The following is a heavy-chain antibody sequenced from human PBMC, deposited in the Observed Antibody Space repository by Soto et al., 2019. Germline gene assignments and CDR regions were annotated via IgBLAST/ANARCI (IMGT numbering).Heavy chain of an antibody. Sequence: QVQLQESGPGLVKASQTLSLICSVSGESISSGGYYWSWIRHHPGKGLEWIGYIYDSESAYYNPPLKRRVTISMDASKTHFAMKLSSLTAADTAVYYCARASSISSAPDYWGQGTLITVSS. CDR2: IYDSESA. D-gene: IGHD6-6*01. CDR1: GESISSGGYY. CDR3: ARASSISSAPDY. J-gene: IGHJ4*02. V-gene: IGHV4-31*03.